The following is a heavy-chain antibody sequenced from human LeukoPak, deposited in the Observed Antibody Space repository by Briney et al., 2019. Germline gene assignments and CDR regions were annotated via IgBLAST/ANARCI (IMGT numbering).Heavy chain of an antibody. J-gene: IGHJ5*02. CDR2: MYSGGDT. D-gene: IGHD6-13*01. Sequence: PGGSLRLSCAASGFTVSDNYMSWVRQAPGKGLEWVSIMYSGGDTYYANSVKGRFTFSRDISKNTLYLQMNGLRTEDTAMYYCARDAPQVPAAGVLAPWGQGTLVTVSS. CDR3: ARDAPQVPAAGVLAP. V-gene: IGHV3-53*01. CDR1: GFTVSDNY.